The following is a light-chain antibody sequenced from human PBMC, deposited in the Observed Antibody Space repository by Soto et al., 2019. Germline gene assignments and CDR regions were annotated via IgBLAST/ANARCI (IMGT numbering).Light chain of an antibody. V-gene: IGKV3-20*01. Sequence: EIVWKQSPGTLSLSPGERATLSCRASQSVSSSYLAWYQQKRGQAPRLLIYGASSRATRIPDRFSGSGSGTDFSPTTRILKPYNLAVFYSLQYPSPPRWTFPRGTKVDI. J-gene: IGKJ1*01. CDR2: GAS. CDR1: QSVSSSY. CDR3: LQYPSPPRWT.